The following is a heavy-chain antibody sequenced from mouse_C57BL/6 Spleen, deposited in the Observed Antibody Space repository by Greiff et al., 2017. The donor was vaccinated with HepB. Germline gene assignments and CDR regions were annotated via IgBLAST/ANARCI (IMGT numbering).Heavy chain of an antibody. J-gene: IGHJ1*03. CDR3: ARHEETITTVVADWYFDV. CDR1: GYTFTEYT. Sequence: VQLQQSGAELVKPGASVKLSCKASGYTFTEYTIHWVKQRSGQGLEWIGWFYPGSGSIKYNEKFKDKATLTADKSSSTVYMELSRLTSEDSAVYFCARHEETITTVVADWYFDVWGTGTTVTVSS. CDR2: FYPGSGSI. D-gene: IGHD1-1*01. V-gene: IGHV1-62-2*01.